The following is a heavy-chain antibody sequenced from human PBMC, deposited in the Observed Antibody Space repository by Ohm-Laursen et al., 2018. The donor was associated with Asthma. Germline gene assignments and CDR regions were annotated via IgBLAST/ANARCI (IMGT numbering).Heavy chain of an antibody. V-gene: IGHV3-33*08. CDR2: IWYEGSNT. J-gene: IGHJ6*02. D-gene: IGHD5-18*01. Sequence: SLRLSCAASGFTFDDYAMHWVRQATGKGLEWVAFIWYEGSNTYYADSVKGRFTISRDISKNTLYLQMNSLRAEDTAVYYCARDSDTRQTIGYYYGMDVWGPGTTVTVSS. CDR1: GFTFDDYA. CDR3: ARDSDTRQTIGYYYGMDV.